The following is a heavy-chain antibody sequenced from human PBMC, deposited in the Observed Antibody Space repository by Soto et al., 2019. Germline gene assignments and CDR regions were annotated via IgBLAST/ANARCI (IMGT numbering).Heavy chain of an antibody. Sequence: GGSLRLSCAASGFTFTSYAMSWVRQAPGKGLEWVANINPDGSAKYCVDSVKGRFTISRDNAKNSLYLQMNNLRAEDTAVYYCARDPRSGYDSSGYYYTGAFDIWGQGTMVTVSS. V-gene: IGHV3-7*03. CDR2: INPDGSAK. D-gene: IGHD3-22*01. J-gene: IGHJ3*02. CDR1: GFTFTSYA. CDR3: ARDPRSGYDSSGYYYTGAFDI.